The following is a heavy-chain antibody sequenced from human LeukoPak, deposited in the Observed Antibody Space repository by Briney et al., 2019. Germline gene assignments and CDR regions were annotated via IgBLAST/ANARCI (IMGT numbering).Heavy chain of an antibody. V-gene: IGHV1-69*06. CDR1: GGTFSSYA. J-gene: IGHJ6*03. CDR2: IIPIFGTA. Sequence: GASVKVSCKASGGTFSSYAISWERQAPGQGLEWMGGIIPIFGTANYAQKFQGRVTITADKSTSTAYMELSSLRSDDTAVYYCARLVASMGFYYYYYMDVWGKGTTVTVSS. CDR3: ARLVASMGFYYYYYMDV. D-gene: IGHD2-15*01.